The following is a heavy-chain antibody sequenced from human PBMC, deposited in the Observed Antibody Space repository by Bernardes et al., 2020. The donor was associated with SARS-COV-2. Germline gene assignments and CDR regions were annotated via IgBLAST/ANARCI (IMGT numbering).Heavy chain of an antibody. J-gene: IGHJ4*02. V-gene: IGHV3-74*01. CDR2: INSDGSTN. CDR1: GFTFSCYC. CDR3: AREYSSSSGRVFDY. Sequence: GRSLRLSFSASGFTFSCYCMHWFRQAPVNLLVWVSRINSDGSTNYADSVKGRFTISRDNANNTLYLQMNSLRTEDTAVYYCAREYSSSSGRVFDYWGQGTLVTVPS. D-gene: IGHD6-6*01.